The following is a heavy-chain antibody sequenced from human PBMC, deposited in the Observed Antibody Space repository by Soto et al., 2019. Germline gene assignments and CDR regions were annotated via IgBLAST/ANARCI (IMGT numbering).Heavy chain of an antibody. D-gene: IGHD6-6*01. CDR2: MNPNSGNT. Sequence: QVQLVQSGAEVKKPGASVKVSCKGSGYTFTSYHINWVRQATGQGLEWMGWMNPNSGNTGYAQTLQGRVTITWDTSRSTAYMELSSLRFEDTAMYYCARGHISSTKNWLDPWGQGTLVTVSS. CDR1: GYTFTSYH. V-gene: IGHV1-8*01. J-gene: IGHJ5*02. CDR3: ARGHISSTKNWLDP.